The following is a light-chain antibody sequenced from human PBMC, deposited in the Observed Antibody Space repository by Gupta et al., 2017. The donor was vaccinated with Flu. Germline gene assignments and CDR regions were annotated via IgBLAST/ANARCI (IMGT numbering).Light chain of an antibody. V-gene: IGKV3-11*01. CDR2: DAS. Sequence: EIVFTHSPSTLSWSPGERATLSCRARQSVSRYLAWYQQKPGQAPRLLIYDASNRATGFPARFSGSGYGTEFTLTISSREPEDFAVYYCQHRSNWPVAFGQGTXVEIK. CDR3: QHRSNWPVA. J-gene: IGKJ2*01. CDR1: QSVSRY.